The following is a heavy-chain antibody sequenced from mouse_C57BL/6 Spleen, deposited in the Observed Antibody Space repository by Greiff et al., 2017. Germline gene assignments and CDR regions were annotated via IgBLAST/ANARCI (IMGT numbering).Heavy chain of an antibody. CDR1: GYTFTDYN. CDR2: INPNNGGT. J-gene: IGHJ1*03. V-gene: IGHV1-18*01. CDR3: ARDGSSYWYFDV. D-gene: IGHD1-1*01. Sequence: EVQRVESGPELVKPGASVKIPCKASGYTFTDYNMDWVKQSHGKSLEWIGDINPNNGGTIYNQKFKGKATVTVDKSSSTAYMELRSLTSEDTAVYYCARDGSSYWYFDVWGTGTTVTVSS.